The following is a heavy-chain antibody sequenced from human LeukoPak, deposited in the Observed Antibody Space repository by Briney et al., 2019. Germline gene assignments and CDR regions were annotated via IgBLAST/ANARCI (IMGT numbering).Heavy chain of an antibody. CDR3: SQVGADLSDY. CDR2: IDNGGSTT. Sequence: GGSLRLSFAASGFTFSTYWMHWVRQAPGKGLVWVSRIDNGGSTTLYADSVRGRFIISRDNAKNTLYLQMNSLRAEDTAVYYCSQVGADLSDYWGQGTLVTVSS. V-gene: IGHV3-74*01. D-gene: IGHD1-26*01. CDR1: GFTFSTYW. J-gene: IGHJ4*02.